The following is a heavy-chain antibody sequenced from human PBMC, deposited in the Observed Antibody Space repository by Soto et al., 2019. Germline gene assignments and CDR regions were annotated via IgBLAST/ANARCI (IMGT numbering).Heavy chain of an antibody. D-gene: IGHD2-2*01. CDR3: TRIYCTTTSCFINGMDV. CDR2: ISHSGDT. CDR1: GYDITNCYH. V-gene: IGHV4-38-2*01. Sequence: SETLSLTCAVSGYDITNCYHWGLIRQPPVKELEWIGTISHSGDTYYNPSLKSRVTISIDTAKNHLSLILSSVTAADTATYYCTRIYCTTTSCFINGMDVWGQGTTVTVSS. J-gene: IGHJ6*02.